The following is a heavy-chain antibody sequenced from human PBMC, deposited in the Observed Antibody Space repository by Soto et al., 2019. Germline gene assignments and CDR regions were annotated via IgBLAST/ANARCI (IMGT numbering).Heavy chain of an antibody. CDR3: AREKSYGDSFDY. CDR1: GFTFSTYW. Sequence: GGSLRLSCTASGFTFSTYWMSWVRQAPGKGLEWVANMNQDASEKYYVDSVKGRFTISKDNAKNSLYLQMNSLRAEDTAVYCCAREKSYGDSFDYWGQGTLVTVSS. V-gene: IGHV3-7*01. D-gene: IGHD4-17*01. J-gene: IGHJ4*02. CDR2: MNQDASEK.